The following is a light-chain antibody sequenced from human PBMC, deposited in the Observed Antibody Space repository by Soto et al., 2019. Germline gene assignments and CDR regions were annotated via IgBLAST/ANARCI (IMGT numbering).Light chain of an antibody. Sequence: QSALTHPPSASGSPGPSVTISCTGTSSDVGGYNYVSWYQQHPGKVPKLMIYEVNKRPSGVPDRFSGSKSGNTASLTVSGLQAEDEADYYCTSYAGGNNVVGTGTKLTVL. CDR2: EVN. V-gene: IGLV2-8*01. CDR3: TSYAGGNNV. J-gene: IGLJ1*01. CDR1: SSDVGGYNY.